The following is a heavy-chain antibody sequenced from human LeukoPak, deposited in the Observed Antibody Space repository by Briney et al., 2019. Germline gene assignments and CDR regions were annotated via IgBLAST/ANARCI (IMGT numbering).Heavy chain of an antibody. Sequence: SVKVSCKVSGYTLTELSMHWVRQAPGQGLEWMGGIIPIFGTANYAQKFQGRVTITADESTSAAYVELSSLRSEDTAVYYCANRDGDLPPRGNYYYYYGMDVWGQGTTVTVSS. D-gene: IGHD4-17*01. CDR3: ANRDGDLPPRGNYYYYYGMDV. CDR1: GYTLTELS. V-gene: IGHV1-69*13. J-gene: IGHJ6*02. CDR2: IIPIFGTA.